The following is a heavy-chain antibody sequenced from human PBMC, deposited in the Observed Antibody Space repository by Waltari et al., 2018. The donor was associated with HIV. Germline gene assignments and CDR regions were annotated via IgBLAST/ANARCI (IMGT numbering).Heavy chain of an antibody. J-gene: IGHJ6*02. CDR1: GITFDDYA. V-gene: IGHV3-9*01. Sequence: EVQLVESGGGSVQPGRSLRLSCTASGITFDDYAMHWVRQPPGKGLEGVSGSSWNSGDIAYADSVKGRFAISRDNTKNSLFLQMNSVRVEDTALYYCVKDGASTIFGVLNGMDVWGQGTTVTVSS. CDR2: SSWNSGDI. D-gene: IGHD3-3*01. CDR3: VKDGASTIFGVLNGMDV.